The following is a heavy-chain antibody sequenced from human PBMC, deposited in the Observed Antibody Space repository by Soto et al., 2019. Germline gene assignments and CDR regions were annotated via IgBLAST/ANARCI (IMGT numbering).Heavy chain of an antibody. J-gene: IGHJ5*02. CDR1: GGSVSSSSYY. V-gene: IGHV4-31*03. CDR2: IYYSGST. Sequence: PSETLSLTYTVSGGSVSSSSYYWGWVRQPPGKGLEWIGYIYYSGSTYYNPSLKSRVTISVDTSKNQFSLKLSSVTAADTAVYYCARDSAPHCSGGSCYSGSFDPWGQGTLVTVSS. D-gene: IGHD2-15*01. CDR3: ARDSAPHCSGGSCYSGSFDP.